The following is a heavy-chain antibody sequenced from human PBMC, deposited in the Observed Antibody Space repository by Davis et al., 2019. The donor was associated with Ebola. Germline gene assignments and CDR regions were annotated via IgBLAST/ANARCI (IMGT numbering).Heavy chain of an antibody. Sequence: SVKVSCKASGGTFSSYAISWVRQAPGQGLEWMGGIIPIFGTANYAQKFQGRVTMTRDTSTSTIYMELSSLRSEDTAVYYCARGRGSYFDYWGQGTLVTVSS. CDR3: ARGRGSYFDY. J-gene: IGHJ4*02. D-gene: IGHD5-12*01. CDR1: GGTFSSYA. V-gene: IGHV1-69*05. CDR2: IIPIFGTA.